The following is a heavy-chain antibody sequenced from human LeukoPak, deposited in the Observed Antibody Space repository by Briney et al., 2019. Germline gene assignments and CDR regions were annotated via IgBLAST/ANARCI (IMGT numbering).Heavy chain of an antibody. V-gene: IGHV3-20*04. D-gene: IGHD3-22*01. Sequence: SGGSLSLSCGASGFTFDDYGMSWVRQAPGKGQEWVSGINWNGGSTGYADSVKGRFTISRDNAKNSLYLHMNSLRAEDTALYYCARWYYYDSSGLDIWGQGTMVTVS. CDR3: ARWYYYDSSGLDI. CDR1: GFTFDDYG. CDR2: INWNGGST. J-gene: IGHJ3*02.